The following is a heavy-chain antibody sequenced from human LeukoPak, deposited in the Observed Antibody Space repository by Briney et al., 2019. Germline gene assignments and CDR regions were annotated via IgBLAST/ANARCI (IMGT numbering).Heavy chain of an antibody. J-gene: IGHJ4*02. CDR2: ICYSGST. Sequence: SETLSLTCTVSGGSISSSSYYWGWIRQPPGKRLEGIGSICYSGSTYYNPSLKSRVTISVDTSKNQFSLTLSSVTAADTAVYYCARVRETMVRGGWADYWGQGTLVTVSS. CDR3: ARVRETMVRGGWADY. D-gene: IGHD3-10*01. CDR1: GGSISSSSYY. V-gene: IGHV4-39*07.